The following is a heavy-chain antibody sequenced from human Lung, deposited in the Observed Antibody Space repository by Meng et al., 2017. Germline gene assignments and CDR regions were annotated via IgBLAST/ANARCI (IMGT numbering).Heavy chain of an antibody. CDR2: MKSNIDGGTV. CDR3: SGHVDY. CDR1: GFIFSNAW. Sequence: EVQLVESGVGLVKPGGSLRLSCVGSGFIFSNAWMTWVRQAPGKGLEWLGRMKSNIDGGTVDYAASVSGRFFISRDDSKNTFYLQMNSLKTEDTAVYYCSGHVDYWGHGTLVTVFS. V-gene: IGHV3-15*01. J-gene: IGHJ4*01.